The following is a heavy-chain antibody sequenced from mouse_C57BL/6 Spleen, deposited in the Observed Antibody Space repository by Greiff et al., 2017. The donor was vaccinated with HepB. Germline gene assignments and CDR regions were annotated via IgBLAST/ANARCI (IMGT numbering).Heavy chain of an antibody. CDR3: AGGLFDY. V-gene: IGHV5-17*01. J-gene: IGHJ2*01. CDR1: GFTFSDYG. Sequence: EVKLVESGGGLVKPGGSLKLSCAASGFTFSDYGMHWVRQAPEKGLEWVAYISSGSSTIYYADTVKGRFTISRDNAKNTLFLQLTSLRSEDTAMYYCAGGLFDYWGQGTTLTVSS. CDR2: ISSGSSTI.